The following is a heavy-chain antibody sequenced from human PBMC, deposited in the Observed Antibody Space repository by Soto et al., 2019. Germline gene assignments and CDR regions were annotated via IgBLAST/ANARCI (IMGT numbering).Heavy chain of an antibody. CDR2: IYYSGST. V-gene: IGHV4-59*08. CDR1: GGSISSYY. Sequence: QVQLQESGPGLVKPSETLSLTCTVSGGSISSYYWSWIRQPPGKGLEWIGYIYYSGSTNYNPSLKSRVTISIDTSKNQFSLKLSSVTAADTAVYYCARRWGSAAAYWGQGTLVTVSS. D-gene: IGHD2-15*01. J-gene: IGHJ4*02. CDR3: ARRWGSAAAY.